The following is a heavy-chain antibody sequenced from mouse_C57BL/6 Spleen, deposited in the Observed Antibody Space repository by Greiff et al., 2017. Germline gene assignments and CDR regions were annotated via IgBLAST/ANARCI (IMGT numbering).Heavy chain of an antibody. J-gene: IGHJ1*03. CDR2: IYPGSGNT. D-gene: IGHD1-1*01. CDR1: GYTFTDYY. Sequence: VQLVESGAELVRPGASVKLSCKASGYTFTDYYINWVKQRPGQGLEWIARIYPGSGNTYYNEKFKGKATLTAEKSSSTAYMQLSSLTSEDSAVYFCARFPLTTGYFDVWGTGTTVTVSS. CDR3: ARFPLTTGYFDV. V-gene: IGHV1-76*01.